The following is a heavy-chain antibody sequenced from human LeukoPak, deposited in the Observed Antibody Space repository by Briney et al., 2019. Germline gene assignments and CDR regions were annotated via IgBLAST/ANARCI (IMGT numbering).Heavy chain of an antibody. CDR2: INPSGGST. J-gene: IGHJ4*02. V-gene: IGHV1-46*01. D-gene: IGHD6-13*01. CDR3: ARDVAIAAPGYYFDY. Sequence: ASVKVSCKASGYTFTSYYMHWVRQAPGQGLEWMGIINPSGGSTSYAQKFQGRVTMTRDTSTSTVYMELSSLRSEDTAVYYCARDVAIAAPGYYFDYWGQGTLVTVSS. CDR1: GYTFTSYY.